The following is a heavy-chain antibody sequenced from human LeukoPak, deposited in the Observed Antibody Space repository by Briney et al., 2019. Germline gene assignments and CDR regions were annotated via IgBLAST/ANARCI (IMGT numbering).Heavy chain of an antibody. CDR1: GFTFSSYA. Sequence: PGGSLRLSCAASGFTFSSYAMSWVRQAPGKGLEWVSAISGSGGSTYYADSVKGRFTISRDNAKNSLFLQMDSLRAEDTAVYYCARNSIAVAGYFDYWGQGTLVTVSS. CDR2: ISGSGGST. V-gene: IGHV3-23*01. D-gene: IGHD6-19*01. J-gene: IGHJ4*02. CDR3: ARNSIAVAGYFDY.